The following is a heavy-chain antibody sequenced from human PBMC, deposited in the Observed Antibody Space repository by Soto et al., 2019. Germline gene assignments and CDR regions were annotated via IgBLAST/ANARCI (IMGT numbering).Heavy chain of an antibody. Sequence: PGGSLRLSCVGSGFTFTNSWMSWVRQAPGKGLEWVARIKSRANGGTTDYAAPVKGRFTISRDDSKNMQYLQMNSLKTEDTAINYCTTDRFSWGQGILVTVSS. CDR3: TTDRFS. D-gene: IGHD3-3*01. V-gene: IGHV3-15*01. J-gene: IGHJ5*02. CDR2: IKSRANGGTT. CDR1: GFTFTNSW.